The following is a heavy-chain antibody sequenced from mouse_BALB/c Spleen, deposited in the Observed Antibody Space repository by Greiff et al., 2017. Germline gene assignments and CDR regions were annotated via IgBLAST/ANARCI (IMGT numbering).Heavy chain of an antibody. CDR1: GFTFSDYY. CDR3: ARDGDFRDWYFDV. CDR2: ISDGGSYT. J-gene: IGHJ1*01. Sequence: EVKLVESGGGLVKPGGSLKLSCAASGFTFSDYYMYWVRQTPEKRLEWVATISDGGSYTYYPDSVKGRFTISRDNAKNNLYLQMSSLKSEDTAMYYCARDGDFRDWYFDVWGAGTTVTVSS. V-gene: IGHV5-4*02.